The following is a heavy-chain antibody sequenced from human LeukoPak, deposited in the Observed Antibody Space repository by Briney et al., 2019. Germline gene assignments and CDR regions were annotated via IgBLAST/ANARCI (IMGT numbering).Heavy chain of an antibody. D-gene: IGHD3-9*01. CDR3: AKDLTPDGAWDIDY. V-gene: IGHV3-53*01. Sequence: GGSLRLSCAAPGFTVSSNYMSWVRQAPGKGLEWVSGIYGGSTTTTFYADSVKGRFTISRDNSMNTLYLQMNSLRAEDTAVYYCAKDLTPDGAWDIDYWGQGTLITVSS. CDR1: GFTVSSNY. J-gene: IGHJ4*02. CDR2: IYGGSTTTT.